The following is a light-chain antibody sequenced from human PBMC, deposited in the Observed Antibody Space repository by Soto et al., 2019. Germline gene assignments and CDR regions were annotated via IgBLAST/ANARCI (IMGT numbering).Light chain of an antibody. V-gene: IGLV2-14*01. CDR2: EVN. Sequence: QSALTQPASVSGSPGHSITIPCTGTSSDVGGYNYVSWYQQHPGKAPKLMIYEVNNRPSGLSHRFSGSKSGNTASLTISGLPDEDEADYYCSSSTSTGNVLFGGGTKVTVL. CDR3: SSSTSTGNVL. CDR1: SSDVGGYNY. J-gene: IGLJ2*01.